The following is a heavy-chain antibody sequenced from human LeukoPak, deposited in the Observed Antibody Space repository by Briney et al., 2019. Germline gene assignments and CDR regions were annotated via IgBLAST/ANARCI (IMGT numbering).Heavy chain of an antibody. CDR1: GGSISSYY. V-gene: IGHV4-59*08. J-gene: IGHJ3*02. CDR2: IYNSRST. Sequence: SETLSLTCTVSGGSISSYYWTWIRQPPGKGLEWIGYIYNSRSTNYNPSLKSRVNILVDTSKNQFSLKLNSVTAADTAVYYCARRNILTEGEAFDIWGQGTMVTVSS. D-gene: IGHD3-9*01. CDR3: ARRNILTEGEAFDI.